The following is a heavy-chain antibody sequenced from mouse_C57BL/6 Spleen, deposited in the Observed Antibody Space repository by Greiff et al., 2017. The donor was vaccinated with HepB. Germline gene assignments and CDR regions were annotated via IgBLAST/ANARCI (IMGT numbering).Heavy chain of an antibody. J-gene: IGHJ2*01. CDR1: GYTFTSYW. Sequence: VQLQQPGAELVMPGASVKLSCKASGYTFTSYWMHWVKQRPGQGLEWIGEIDPSDSYTNYNQKFKGKSTLTVDKSSSTAYMQLSSLTSEDSAVYYCARVVAKDFDYWGQGTTLTVSS. CDR2: IDPSDSYT. D-gene: IGHD1-1*01. CDR3: ARVVAKDFDY. V-gene: IGHV1-69*01.